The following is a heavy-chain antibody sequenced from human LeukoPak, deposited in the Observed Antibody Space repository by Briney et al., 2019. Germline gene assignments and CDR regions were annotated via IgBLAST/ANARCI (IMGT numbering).Heavy chain of an antibody. J-gene: IGHJ3*02. V-gene: IGHV1-46*01. CDR3: ARVRDGYNDAHDI. CDR1: GYSFTSYN. D-gene: IGHD5-24*01. Sequence: ASVKVSCKTSGYSFTSYNLHWVRQAPGQRLEWMGIINPSGGNTNYAQKFQGRVTMTRDTSTSTVYMELSSLKSEDTAVYYCARVRDGYNDAHDIWGQGTMVTVSS. CDR2: INPSGGNT.